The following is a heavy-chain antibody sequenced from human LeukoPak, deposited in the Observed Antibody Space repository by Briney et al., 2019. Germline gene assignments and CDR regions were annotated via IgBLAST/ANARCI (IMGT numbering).Heavy chain of an antibody. D-gene: IGHD3-22*01. J-gene: IGHJ4*02. CDR2: INPSGGST. V-gene: IGHV1-46*01. Sequence: GASVKVSCKASGDTFTSYYMHWVRQAPGQGLEWMGIINPSGGSTSYAQKFQGRVTMTRDTSTSTVYMELSSLRSEDTAVYYCARGARYYDSSGYVFDYWGQGTLVSVSS. CDR3: ARGARYYDSSGYVFDY. CDR1: GDTFTSYY.